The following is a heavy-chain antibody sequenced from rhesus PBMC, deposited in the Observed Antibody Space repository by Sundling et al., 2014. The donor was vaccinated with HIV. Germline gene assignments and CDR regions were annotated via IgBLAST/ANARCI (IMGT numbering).Heavy chain of an antibody. CDR3: TRDHNLDWLNLIYFDY. CDR1: GFTFDDYP. J-gene: IGHJ4*01. D-gene: IGHD3-3*01. V-gene: IGHV3-134*01. Sequence: EVQLVESGGGLVQPGGSLRLSCAASGFTFDDYPMSWVRQAPGKGLEWVSRITWNSATILYADSVKGRFTISRDNAKNSVFLQMDRLRPEDTAVYYCTRDHNLDWLNLIYFDYWGQGLLVTVSS. CDR2: ITWNSATI.